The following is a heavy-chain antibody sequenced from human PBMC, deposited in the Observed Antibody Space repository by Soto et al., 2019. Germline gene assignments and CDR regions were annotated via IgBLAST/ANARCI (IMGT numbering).Heavy chain of an antibody. V-gene: IGHV4-59*01. Sequence: PSETLSLPCTVSGGSISSYYWSWIRQPPGKGLEWIGYIYYSGSTNYSPSLKSRVTISVDTSKNQFSLKLSSVTAADTAVYYCAREGYSSGWYRVFGYWGQGTLGTISS. CDR1: GGSISSYY. D-gene: IGHD6-19*01. CDR3: AREGYSSGWYRVFGY. CDR2: IYYSGST. J-gene: IGHJ4*02.